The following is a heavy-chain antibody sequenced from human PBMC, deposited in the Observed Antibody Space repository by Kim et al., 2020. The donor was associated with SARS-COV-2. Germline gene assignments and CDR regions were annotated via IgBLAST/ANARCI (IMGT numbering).Heavy chain of an antibody. CDR3: AQGGWELQPGPHIFGVDL. CDR1: GFTFSSYG. J-gene: IGHJ6*02. V-gene: IGHV3-30*02. D-gene: IGHD2-15*01. CDR2: IWYDGSKK. Sequence: GGSLRLSCATSGFTFSSYGMHWVRQAPGKGLEWVAFIWYDGSKKYYADAVKGRFTISRDNSKNKLYLEMNSMRGEDTAIYSCAQGGWELQPGPHIFGVDLWGLGTTVSVSS.